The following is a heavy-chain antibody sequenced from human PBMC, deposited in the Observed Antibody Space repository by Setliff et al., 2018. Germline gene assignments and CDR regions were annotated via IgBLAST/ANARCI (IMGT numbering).Heavy chain of an antibody. CDR2: INHSGST. D-gene: IGHD6-6*01. Sequence: ASETLSLTCAAYGGTFSHYYWTWIRQSPGKGLEWIGEINHSGSTNYNPSLKSRVTISIDTSKDQFPLRMSSVSAADAAIYYCARGRNVAARLLDTWGQGSRVTVSS. CDR1: GGTFSHYY. CDR3: ARGRNVAARLLDT. J-gene: IGHJ5*02. V-gene: IGHV4-34*01.